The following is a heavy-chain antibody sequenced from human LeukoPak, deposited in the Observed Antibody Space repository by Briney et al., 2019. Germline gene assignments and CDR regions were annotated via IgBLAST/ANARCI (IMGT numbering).Heavy chain of an antibody. Sequence: GGSLRLSCAASGFTFSRHSMNWVRQAPGKGLECVSYISSGATTVYYADSVRGRFTISRDNAKNSLYLQLNSLRAEDTAVYYCARDPVYYYYVDVWGKGTTVTVSS. CDR2: ISSGATTV. J-gene: IGHJ6*03. V-gene: IGHV3-48*01. CDR3: ARDPVYYYYVDV. CDR1: GFTFSRHS.